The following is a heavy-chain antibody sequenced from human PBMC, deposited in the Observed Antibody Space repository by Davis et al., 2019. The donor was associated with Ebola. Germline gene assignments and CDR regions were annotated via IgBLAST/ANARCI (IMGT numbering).Heavy chain of an antibody. CDR3: ARDGEQWLPHYYGMDV. J-gene: IGHJ6*02. CDR2: INAGNGNT. CDR1: GYTFTSYA. V-gene: IGHV1-3*01. Sequence: AASVKVSCKASGYTFTSYAMHWVRQAPGQRLEWMGWINAGNGNTKYSQKFQGRVTMTTDTSTSTAYMELRILTSDDTAVFYCARDGEQWLPHYYGMDVWGQGTTVTVSS. D-gene: IGHD6-19*01.